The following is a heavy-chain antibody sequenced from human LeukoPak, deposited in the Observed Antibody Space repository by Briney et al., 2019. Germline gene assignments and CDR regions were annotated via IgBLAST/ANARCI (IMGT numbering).Heavy chain of an antibody. CDR1: GFTFSTYA. CDR3: AKDRGNYYGSGSYYNAFDY. J-gene: IGHJ4*02. V-gene: IGHV3-23*01. CDR2: IFNSGTST. D-gene: IGHD3-10*01. Sequence: GGSLRLSCAASGFTFSTYAMTWVRQAPGKGLEWVSVIFNSGTSTYYADSVKGRFTISRDNSKNTLHLQMSSLRAEDTAVYYSAKDRGNYYGSGSYYNAFDYWGQGTLVTVSS.